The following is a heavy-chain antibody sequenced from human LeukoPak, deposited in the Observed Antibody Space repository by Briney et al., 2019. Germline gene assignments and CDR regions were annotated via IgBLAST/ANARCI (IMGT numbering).Heavy chain of an antibody. V-gene: IGHV3-23*01. CDR2: ISGSGGNT. CDR1: RFTFSSYG. D-gene: IGHD2-15*01. Sequence: PGGSLRLSCAASRFTFSSYGMHWVRQAPGKGLEWVSAISGSGGNTYYADSVKGRFTISRDNSKNTLYLQMNSLRAEDTAVYYCAKGFVVVVSATQSSWFDPWGQGTLVTVSS. J-gene: IGHJ5*02. CDR3: AKGFVVVVSATQSSWFDP.